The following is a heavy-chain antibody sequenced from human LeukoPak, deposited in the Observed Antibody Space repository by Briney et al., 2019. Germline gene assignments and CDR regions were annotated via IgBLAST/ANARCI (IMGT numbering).Heavy chain of an antibody. D-gene: IGHD3-10*01. Sequence: GGSLRLSCAASGFTFSSYSMNWVRQAPGKGLEWVSSISSSSSYIYYADSVKGRFTISRDNAKNSLYLQMNSLRAEDTAVYYCARDLEVGGSGSYYDYWGQGTLVTVSS. CDR2: ISSSSSYI. J-gene: IGHJ4*02. CDR1: GFTFSSYS. V-gene: IGHV3-21*01. CDR3: ARDLEVGGSGSYYDY.